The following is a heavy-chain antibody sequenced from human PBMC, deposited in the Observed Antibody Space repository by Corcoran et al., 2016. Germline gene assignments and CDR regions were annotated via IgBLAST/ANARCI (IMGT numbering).Heavy chain of an antibody. CDR3: AGDCIAVAGYDAFDI. CDR1: GFTFSSYS. Sequence: EVQLVESGGGLVQPGGSLRLSCAASGFTFSSYSMNWVRQAPGTGLEWVSYISSSSSTIYYADSVKGRFTISRDNAKNSLYLQMNSLRDEDTAVYYWAGDCIAVAGYDAFDIWGQGTMVTVSS. J-gene: IGHJ3*02. V-gene: IGHV3-48*02. CDR2: ISSSSSTI. D-gene: IGHD6-19*01.